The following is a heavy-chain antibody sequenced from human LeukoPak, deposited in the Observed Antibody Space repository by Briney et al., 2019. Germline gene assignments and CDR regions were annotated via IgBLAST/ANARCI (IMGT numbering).Heavy chain of an antibody. J-gene: IGHJ4*02. Sequence: GGSLRLSCAASGFTFSNYAMSWVRQAPGKGLVWVARIKSDGSITAYADSVKGRFTISRDNAKNTLYLQMTSLRVEDTAVYFCVRGGGPHYWGQGTLVTVSS. V-gene: IGHV3-74*01. CDR1: GFTFSNYA. CDR3: VRGGGPHY. CDR2: IKSDGSIT.